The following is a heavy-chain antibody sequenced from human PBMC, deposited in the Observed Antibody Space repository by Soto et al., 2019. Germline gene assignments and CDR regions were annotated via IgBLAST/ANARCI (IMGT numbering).Heavy chain of an antibody. D-gene: IGHD3-16*01. CDR3: ARVGRTYRDYAYYYYGMAV. CDR2: IIPISGTA. V-gene: IGHV1-69*12. CDR1: GGSFTRYA. J-gene: IGHJ6*02. Sequence: QVQLVQSGAEVKKAGSSVRVSCKASGGSFTRYAVSWVRQAPGQGLEWMGGIIPISGTAHYAQKFQDSVKITADESTRTVYMELTSLRPDDTAVYYCARVGRTYRDYAYYYYGMAVGGQGTTVTVSS.